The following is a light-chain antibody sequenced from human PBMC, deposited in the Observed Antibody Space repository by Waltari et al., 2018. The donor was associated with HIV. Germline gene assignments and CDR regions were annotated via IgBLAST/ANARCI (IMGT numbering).Light chain of an antibody. V-gene: IGKV4-1*01. CDR2: WAS. J-gene: IGKJ4*01. CDR3: QQYYTTPLS. CDR1: QSVLSSATKKNS. Sequence: DFVMTQSPDSLAVSLGERATLNCKSSQSVLSSATKKNSLAWYQQKPGQPPKLHISWASTRESGVPARFSGSGSGTDFTLTINNLQAEDVAVYYCQQYYTTPLSFGGGTKVEIK.